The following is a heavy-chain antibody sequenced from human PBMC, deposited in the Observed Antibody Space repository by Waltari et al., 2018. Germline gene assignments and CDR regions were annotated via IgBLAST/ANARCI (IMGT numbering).Heavy chain of an antibody. J-gene: IGHJ4*02. CDR1: GDSSSNNRVS. V-gene: IGHV6-1*01. CDR3: TRAAGRRFDY. Sequence: QVQLQQSGPGLVKPSQTLSLPCPISGDSSSNNRVSWNWVRQSPSRGLEWLGRTYYMSKWYNDYAVSVKSRITINPETSKNQVSLQLNSVTPDDTAVYYCTRAAGRRFDYWGQGTAVTVSS. CDR2: TYYMSKWYN.